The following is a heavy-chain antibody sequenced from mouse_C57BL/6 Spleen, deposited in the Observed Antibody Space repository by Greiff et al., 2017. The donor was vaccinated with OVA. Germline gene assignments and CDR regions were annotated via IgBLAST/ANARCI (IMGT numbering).Heavy chain of an antibody. CDR1: GYTFTGYW. CDR2: ILPGSGST. V-gene: IGHV1-9*01. CDR3: ARRYRNLDY. Sequence: QVQLQQSGAELMKPGASVKLSCKAPGYTFTGYWIEWVKQRPGHGLEWIGEILPGSGSTNSNEKFKGKATFTAATSSNTAYMQLSSLATEDTAIYDCARRYRNLDYWGQGTTLTVSS. J-gene: IGHJ2*01. D-gene: IGHD2-5*01.